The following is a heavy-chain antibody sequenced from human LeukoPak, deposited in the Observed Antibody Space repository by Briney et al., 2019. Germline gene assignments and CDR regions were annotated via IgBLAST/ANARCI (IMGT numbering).Heavy chain of an antibody. J-gene: IGHJ6*03. CDR2: IYPGDSDT. CDR1: GYSFTSYW. V-gene: IGHV5-51*01. CDR3: ARTSDYGSGSYHYYMDV. Sequence: GESLKISCKGSGYSFTSYWIGWVRQMPGKGLEWMGIIYPGDSDTRYSPSFQGQVTISADKSISTAYLQWSSLKASDTAMYYCARTSDYGSGSYHYYMDVWGKGTTVTISS. D-gene: IGHD3-10*01.